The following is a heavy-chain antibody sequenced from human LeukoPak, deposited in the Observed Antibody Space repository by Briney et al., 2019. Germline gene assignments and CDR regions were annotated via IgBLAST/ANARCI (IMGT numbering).Heavy chain of an antibody. D-gene: IGHD3-10*01. CDR2: IYFSGST. V-gene: IGHV4-39*01. Sequence: PSETLSLTCTVSGGSISSSSYFWGWIRQPPGKGLESIGNIYFSGSTYYNPSLMSRVTISVDTSKNQFSLKLSSVTAADTAVYFCARHGSGNDYFDYWGQGTLVTVSS. CDR3: ARHGSGNDYFDY. CDR1: GGSISSSSYF. J-gene: IGHJ4*02.